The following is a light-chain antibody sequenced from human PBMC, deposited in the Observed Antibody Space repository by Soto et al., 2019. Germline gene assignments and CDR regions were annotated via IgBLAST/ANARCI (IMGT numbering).Light chain of an antibody. Sequence: EIVLTQSPGTLSLSPGERATLSCRASQSVSSDYLAWYQQKPRQTPKVLIYRASSRATGIPDRFSGSGSGTDFTLTISRLEREDFGGYYCQQYGSSPLTFGGGTKVEIK. CDR3: QQYGSSPLT. CDR2: RAS. CDR1: QSVSSDY. V-gene: IGKV3-20*01. J-gene: IGKJ4*01.